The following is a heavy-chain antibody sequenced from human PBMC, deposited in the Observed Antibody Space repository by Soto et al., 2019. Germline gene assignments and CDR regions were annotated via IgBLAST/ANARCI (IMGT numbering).Heavy chain of an antibody. CDR2: IYPGDSDT. CDR3: ARQRERYRSQMDV. D-gene: IGHD3-9*01. V-gene: IGHV5-51*01. Sequence: GESLKISCKGSGYSFTSYWIGWVRQMPGKGLEWMGIIYPGDSDTRYSPSFQGQVTISADKSISTAYLQWSSLKAPDTAMYYCARQRERYRSQMDVWGQGTTVTVSS. J-gene: IGHJ6*02. CDR1: GYSFTSYW.